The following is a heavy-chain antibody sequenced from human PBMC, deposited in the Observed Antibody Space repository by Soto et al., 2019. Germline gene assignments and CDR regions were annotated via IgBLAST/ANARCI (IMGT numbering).Heavy chain of an antibody. CDR2: IYHSGST. D-gene: IGHD4-17*01. V-gene: IGHV4-30-2*01. Sequence: SETLSLTCAVSGGSISSGGYSWNWIRQPPGKGLEWIGNIYHSGSTYYNASLRSRVTISVDRSKNQFSLKLSSVTAADTAVYYCGRGDYANAFDIWGQGTMVTVSS. CDR1: GGSISSGGYS. CDR3: GRGDYANAFDI. J-gene: IGHJ3*02.